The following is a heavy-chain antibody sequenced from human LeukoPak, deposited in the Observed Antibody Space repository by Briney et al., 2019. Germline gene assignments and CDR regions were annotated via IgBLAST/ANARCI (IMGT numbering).Heavy chain of an antibody. D-gene: IGHD6-13*01. CDR1: GFTFSSYA. V-gene: IGHV3-23*01. J-gene: IGHJ4*02. Sequence: PGGSLTLSCAASGFTFSSYAMSWVRQAPGQGLVWVSAISGSGGSKYDSDAAKGRFTTSRSNSTNTLYLQMISLRAEDTAVYYCAAFGIAAAGTSGYWGQGTLVTVSS. CDR2: ISGSGGSK. CDR3: AAFGIAAAGTSGY.